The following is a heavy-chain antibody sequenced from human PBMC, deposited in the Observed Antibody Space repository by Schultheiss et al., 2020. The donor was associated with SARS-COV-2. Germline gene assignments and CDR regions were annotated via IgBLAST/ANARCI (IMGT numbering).Heavy chain of an antibody. D-gene: IGHD2-2*01. CDR3: AREPTIPSRYYYYYMDV. CDR1: GGSFSGYY. Sequence: SETLSLTCAVYGGSFSGYYWSWIRQPPGKGLEWIGEINHSGSTNYNPSLKSRVTISVDTSKNQFSLKLSSVTAADTAVYYCAREPTIPSRYYYYYMDVWGQGTTVTVSS. V-gene: IGHV4-34*01. J-gene: IGHJ6*03. CDR2: INHSGST.